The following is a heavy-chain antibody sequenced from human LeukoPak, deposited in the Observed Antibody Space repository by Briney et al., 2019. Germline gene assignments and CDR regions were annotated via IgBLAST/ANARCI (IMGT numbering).Heavy chain of an antibody. D-gene: IGHD5-18*01. J-gene: IGHJ4*02. CDR2: IYYSGST. CDR3: ARGSRGYSYG. V-gene: IGHV4-61*01. CDR1: GASVSSGSYY. Sequence: PSETLSLTCTVSGASVSSGSYYWSWIRQPPGKGLEWIGYIYYSGSTNYNPSLKSRVTISVDASKNQFSLKLSSVTAADTAVYYCARGSRGYSYGWGQGTLVTVSS.